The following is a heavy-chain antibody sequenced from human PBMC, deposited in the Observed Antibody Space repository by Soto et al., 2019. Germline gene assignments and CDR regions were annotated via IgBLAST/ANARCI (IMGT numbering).Heavy chain of an antibody. CDR2: IYYSGST. J-gene: IGHJ5*02. CDR1: GGSISSSSYY. V-gene: IGHV4-39*01. Sequence: SETLSLTCTVSGGSISSSSYYWGWIRQPPGKGLEWIGSIYYSGSTYYNPSLKSRVTISVDTSKNQFSLKLSSVTAADTAVYYCARQNRGDIVVVVAATLGWFDPWGQGTLVTVS. CDR3: ARQNRGDIVVVVAATLGWFDP. D-gene: IGHD2-15*01.